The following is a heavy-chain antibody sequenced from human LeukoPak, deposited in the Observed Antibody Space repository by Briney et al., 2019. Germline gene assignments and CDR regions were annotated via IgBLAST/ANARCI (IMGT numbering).Heavy chain of an antibody. V-gene: IGHV3-74*01. D-gene: IGHD6-13*01. Sequence: PGGSLRLSCAASGFTFSSYWMHWVRQAPGKGLVWVSRINSDGSSTSYADSVKGRFTISRDNAKNTLYLQMSSLRAEDTAVYYCARAGIAAAMSLTHWGQGTLVTVSS. CDR3: ARAGIAAAMSLTH. J-gene: IGHJ4*02. CDR1: GFTFSSYW. CDR2: INSDGSST.